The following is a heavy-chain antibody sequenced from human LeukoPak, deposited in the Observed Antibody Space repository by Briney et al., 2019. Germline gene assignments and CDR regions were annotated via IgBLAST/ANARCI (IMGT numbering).Heavy chain of an antibody. V-gene: IGHV4-34*01. Sequence: PSETLSLTCAVYGGSFSGYYWGWIRQPPGKGLEWIGEINHSGSTNYNPSLKSRVTISVDTSKNQFSLKLSSVTAADTAVYYCAVAAAQRRVDYWGQGTLVTVSS. D-gene: IGHD6-13*01. CDR3: AVAAAQRRVDY. J-gene: IGHJ4*02. CDR2: INHSGST. CDR1: GGSFSGYY.